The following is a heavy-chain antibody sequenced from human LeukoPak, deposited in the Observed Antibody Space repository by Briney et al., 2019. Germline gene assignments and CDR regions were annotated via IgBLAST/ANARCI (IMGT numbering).Heavy chain of an antibody. CDR1: GGTFSSYA. CDR2: IIPIFGTA. V-gene: IGHV1-69*05. J-gene: IGHJ6*03. CDR3: ARDKYQLPGYYYMDV. D-gene: IGHD2-2*01. Sequence: GSSVKVSCKASGGTFSSYAISWVRQAPGQGLEWMGGIIPIFGTANYAQKFQGRVTITTDESTSTAYMELSSLRSEDTAVYYCARDKYQLPGYYYMDVWGKGTTVTVSS.